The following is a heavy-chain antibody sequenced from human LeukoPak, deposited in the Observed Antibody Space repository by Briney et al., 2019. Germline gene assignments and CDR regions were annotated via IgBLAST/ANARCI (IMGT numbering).Heavy chain of an antibody. CDR2: INHSGST. D-gene: IGHD6-19*01. CDR3: ARVGRADSSGWYDDY. CDR1: GGSFSGYY. J-gene: IGHJ4*02. Sequence: PSETLSLTCAVYGGSFSGYYWSWLRQPPGKGLEWIGEINHSGSTNYNPSLKSRVTISVDTSKNQFSLKLSSVTAADTAVYYCARVGRADSSGWYDDYWGQGTLVTVSS. V-gene: IGHV4-34*01.